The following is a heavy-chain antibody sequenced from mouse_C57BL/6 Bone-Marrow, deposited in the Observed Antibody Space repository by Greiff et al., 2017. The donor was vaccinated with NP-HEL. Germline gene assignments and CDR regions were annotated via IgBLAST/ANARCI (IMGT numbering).Heavy chain of an antibody. J-gene: IGHJ1*03. CDR1: GYTFTDYY. CDR2: IFPGSGST. V-gene: IGHV1-75*01. Sequence: QVQLKESGPELVKPGASVKISCKASGYTFTDYYINWVKQRPGQGLEWIGWIFPGSGSTYYNEKFKGKATLTVDKSSSTAYMLLSSLTSEDSAVDFCARLPVITTVVAWYFDVWGTGTTVTVSS. D-gene: IGHD1-1*01. CDR3: ARLPVITTVVAWYFDV.